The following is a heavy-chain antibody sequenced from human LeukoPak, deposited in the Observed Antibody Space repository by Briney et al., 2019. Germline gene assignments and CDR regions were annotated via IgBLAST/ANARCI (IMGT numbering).Heavy chain of an antibody. CDR2: IQSDGSTT. Sequence: PGGSLRLSCAASGFTFGSNWMHWVRQAPGKGLVWVSRIQSDGSTTSYADSVKGRFTISRDNAKSTLYLQMNSLRAEDTAVYYCARDGYHYNNSGYYAFDIWGQGTMVTVSS. V-gene: IGHV3-74*01. CDR1: GFTFGSNW. CDR3: ARDGYHYNNSGYYAFDI. D-gene: IGHD3-22*01. J-gene: IGHJ3*02.